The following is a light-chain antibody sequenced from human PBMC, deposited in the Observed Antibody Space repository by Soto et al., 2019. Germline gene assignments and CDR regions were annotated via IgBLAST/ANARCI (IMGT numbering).Light chain of an antibody. CDR2: DVS. CDR3: HQRYNWPRVT. V-gene: IGKV3-11*01. Sequence: EMVVNQPPATLALSPREGVTLSCRASQSVSNSLAWYQQKPGQPPRLLIYDVSNRATGIPARFSGSGSGTDFTLTITSLEPEDFAVYFCHQRYNWPRVTFGQRTRLEIK. CDR1: QSVSNS. J-gene: IGKJ5*01.